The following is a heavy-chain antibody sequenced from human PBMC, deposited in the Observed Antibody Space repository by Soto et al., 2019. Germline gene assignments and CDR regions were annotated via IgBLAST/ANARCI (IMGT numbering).Heavy chain of an antibody. CDR2: ISYDGSNK. CDR1: GFTFSSYA. D-gene: IGHD6-19*01. Sequence: QVQLVESGGGVVQPGRSLRLSCAASGFTFSSYAMHWVRQAPGKGLEWVAVISYDGSNKYYADSVKGRFTVSRASSKNTLYLQMNSLRPEDTAVYYCARDQTVAGPTTFDYCGQGTLVTVSS. J-gene: IGHJ4*02. V-gene: IGHV3-30-3*01. CDR3: ARDQTVAGPTTFDY.